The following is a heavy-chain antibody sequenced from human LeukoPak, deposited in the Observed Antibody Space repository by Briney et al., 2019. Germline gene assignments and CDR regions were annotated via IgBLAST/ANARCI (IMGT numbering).Heavy chain of an antibody. CDR2: VKQDGSEK. D-gene: IGHD1-20*01. V-gene: IGHV3-7*01. CDR1: GFTFSSYW. J-gene: IGHJ4*02. CDR3: ARDFNWNLDY. Sequence: GGPLRLSCAASGFTFSSYWMSWVRQAPGKGLEWVASVKQDGSEKYSVDSVRGRFTISRDNAKNSLYLQMNSLRAEDTAVYYCARDFNWNLDYWGQGTLVTASS.